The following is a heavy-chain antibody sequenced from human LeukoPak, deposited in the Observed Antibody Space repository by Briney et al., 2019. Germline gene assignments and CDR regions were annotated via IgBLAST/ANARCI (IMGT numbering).Heavy chain of an antibody. V-gene: IGHV4-34*01. J-gene: IGHJ6*03. CDR2: INHSGSA. CDR1: GGSFSGYY. D-gene: IGHD3-9*01. CDR3: ARGGGNLLPYFDPKYYYYMDV. Sequence: SETLSLTCTVYGGSFSGYYCTWIRQPPGKGLEWIGEINHSGSANYNPSLKSRVTVSVDTSKSQFSLKLTSVTAADTAVYYCARGGGNLLPYFDPKYYYYMDVWGKGTTVTVSS.